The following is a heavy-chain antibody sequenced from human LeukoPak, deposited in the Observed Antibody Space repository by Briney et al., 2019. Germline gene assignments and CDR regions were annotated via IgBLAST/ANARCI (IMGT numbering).Heavy chain of an antibody. CDR2: VNGNGGST. CDR1: GFSFSTYA. CDR3: AKRVGTKSSPFDY. Sequence: GGSLRLSCAASGFSFSTYAMSWVRQAPGKGLEWVSGVNGNGGSTSYADSVKGRFSISRDNSKNTLDLEMNSLRVDDTAVYYCAKRVGTKSSPFDYWGQGTLVTVSS. J-gene: IGHJ4*02. V-gene: IGHV3-23*01. D-gene: IGHD1-26*01.